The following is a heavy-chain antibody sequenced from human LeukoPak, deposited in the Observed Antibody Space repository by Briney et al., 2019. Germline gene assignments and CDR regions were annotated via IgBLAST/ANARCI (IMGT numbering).Heavy chain of an antibody. CDR3: AKGLGDTAMAIDY. Sequence: GGSLRLSCAASGFTFSSYGMHWVRQAPGKGLEWVAVISYDGSNKYYADSVKGRFTISRDNSKNTLYLQMNSLRAEDTAVYYCAKGLGDTAMAIDYWGQGTLVTVSS. V-gene: IGHV3-30*18. CDR2: ISYDGSNK. D-gene: IGHD5-18*01. J-gene: IGHJ4*02. CDR1: GFTFSSYG.